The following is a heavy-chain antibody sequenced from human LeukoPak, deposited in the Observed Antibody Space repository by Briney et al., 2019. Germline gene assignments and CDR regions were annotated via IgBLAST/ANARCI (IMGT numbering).Heavy chain of an antibody. V-gene: IGHV3-9*01. CDR3: AKVNIVGRTVDAFDI. D-gene: IGHD2-15*01. Sequence: PGGSLRLSCAASGFTVDDYAMHWVRQAPGKGLEWVSGISWNSGSIGYADSVKGRFTISRDNAKNSLYLQMNSLRAEDTALYYCAKVNIVGRTVDAFDIWGQGTMVTVSS. J-gene: IGHJ3*02. CDR1: GFTVDDYA. CDR2: ISWNSGSI.